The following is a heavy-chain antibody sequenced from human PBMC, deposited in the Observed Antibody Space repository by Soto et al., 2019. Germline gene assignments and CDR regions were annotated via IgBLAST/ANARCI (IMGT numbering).Heavy chain of an antibody. D-gene: IGHD3-22*01. CDR2: INHSGST. V-gene: IGHV4-34*01. CDR1: GGSFSGYY. J-gene: IGHJ4*02. Sequence: PSETPSLTCAVYGGSFSGYYWSWIRQPPGKGLEWIGEINHSGSTNYNPSLKSRVTISVDTSKNQFSLKLSSVTAADTAVYYCARGRGSSGYYYSDYWGQGTLVTVSS. CDR3: ARGRGSSGYYYSDY.